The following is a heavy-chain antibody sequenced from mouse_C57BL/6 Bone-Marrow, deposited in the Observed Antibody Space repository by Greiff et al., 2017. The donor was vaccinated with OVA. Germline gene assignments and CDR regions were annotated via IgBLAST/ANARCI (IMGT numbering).Heavy chain of an antibody. Sequence: QVQLQQPGAELVMPGASVKLSCKASGYTFTSYWMHWVKQRPGQGLEWIGEIDPSDSYTNYNQKFKGKSTLTVDKSSSTAYMQLSSLTSEDSAVYYCARRDYCSRDYAMDYWGQGTSVTVSS. CDR2: IDPSDSYT. CDR3: ARRDYCSRDYAMDY. D-gene: IGHD1-1*01. CDR1: GYTFTSYW. V-gene: IGHV1-69*01. J-gene: IGHJ4*01.